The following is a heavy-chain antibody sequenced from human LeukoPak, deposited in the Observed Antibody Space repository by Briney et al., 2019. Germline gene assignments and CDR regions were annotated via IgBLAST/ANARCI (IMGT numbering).Heavy chain of an antibody. J-gene: IGHJ4*02. Sequence: KTGGSLRLSCAASGFTFSSYSMNWVRQAPGKGLEWVSSISSSSSYIYYADSVKGRFTISRDNAKNSLYLQMNSLRAEDTAVYYCAREEKRGYSYGFDYWGQGTLVTVSS. V-gene: IGHV3-21*01. CDR3: AREEKRGYSYGFDY. CDR1: GFTFSSYS. CDR2: ISSSSSYI. D-gene: IGHD5-18*01.